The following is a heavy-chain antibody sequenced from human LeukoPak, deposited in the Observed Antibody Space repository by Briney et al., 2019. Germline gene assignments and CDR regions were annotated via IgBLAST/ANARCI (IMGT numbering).Heavy chain of an antibody. Sequence: GGSLRLSCAACARSCSTAWMSRLGQAPGKGLEWVGRIKSKTDGGTTDYAAPVKGRFTISRDDSKNTLYLQMNSLKTQDTAVYYFTTTDSGYYADAFDIWGQGTMVTVSS. CDR2: IKSKTDGGTT. V-gene: IGHV3-15*01. CDR3: TTTDSGYYADAFDI. CDR1: ARSCSTAW. J-gene: IGHJ3*02. D-gene: IGHD3-22*01.